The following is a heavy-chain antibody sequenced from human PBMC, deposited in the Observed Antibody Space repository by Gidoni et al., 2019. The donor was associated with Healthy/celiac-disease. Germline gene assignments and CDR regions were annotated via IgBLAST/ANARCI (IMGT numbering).Heavy chain of an antibody. CDR2: ISGSGGST. V-gene: IGHV3-23*01. CDR1: GFTFSRYA. J-gene: IGHJ4*02. CDR3: AKLGYYGSGSYYKSPFYFDY. Sequence: EVQLLESGGGLVQPGGSLRLSCAASGFTFSRYAMSWVRQAPGKGLGWVSAISGSGGSTYYADSVKGRFTISRDNSKNTLYLQMNSLRAEDTAVYYCAKLGYYGSGSYYKSPFYFDYWGQGTLVTVSS. D-gene: IGHD3-10*01.